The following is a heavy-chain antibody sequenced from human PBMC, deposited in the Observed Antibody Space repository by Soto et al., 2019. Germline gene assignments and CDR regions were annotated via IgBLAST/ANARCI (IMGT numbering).Heavy chain of an antibody. CDR1: GGSISSASYY. D-gene: IGHD3-10*01. J-gene: IGHJ4*02. V-gene: IGHV4-31*03. Sequence: QVQLQESGPGLVKPSQTLSLTCTVSGGSISSASYYWSWIRQHPGKGLEWIGYIYYSGSTYYNPSLKSRVIISVDTSKNQLSLKLSSVPATGTAVYYWARYGTGTYNPTTFDYWGQGTLVTVYS. CDR2: IYYSGST. CDR3: ARYGTGTYNPTTFDY.